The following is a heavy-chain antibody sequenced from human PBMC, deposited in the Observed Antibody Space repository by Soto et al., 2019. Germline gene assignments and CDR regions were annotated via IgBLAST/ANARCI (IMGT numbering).Heavy chain of an antibody. V-gene: IGHV4-30-2*01. CDR2: IYHSGST. CDR3: VRVPDY. Sequence: PSETLSLTCAVSGGSISSGGYSWSWIRQPPGKGLDWIGYIYHSGSTYYNPSLKSRVTISVDRSKNQFSLKLSSVTAADTAVYYCVRVPDYWGQGTLVTFAS. J-gene: IGHJ4*02. CDR1: GGSISSGGYS.